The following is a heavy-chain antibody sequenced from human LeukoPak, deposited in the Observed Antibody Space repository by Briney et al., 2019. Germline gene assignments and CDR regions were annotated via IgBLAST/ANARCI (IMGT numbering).Heavy chain of an antibody. CDR2: VYYSGSA. J-gene: IGHJ4*02. D-gene: IGHD4-17*01. CDR3: ARHHAYGVGQGD. CDR1: GGSVSISSEY. Sequence: SETLSLTCTVSGGSVSISSEYFGWIRQPPGKGLEWIGSVYYSGSAYYTPSLNSRVTISVDTSKNQFSLKLTSVNAADKAVYYCARHHAYGVGQGDWGQGTLVTVSS. V-gene: IGHV4-39*01.